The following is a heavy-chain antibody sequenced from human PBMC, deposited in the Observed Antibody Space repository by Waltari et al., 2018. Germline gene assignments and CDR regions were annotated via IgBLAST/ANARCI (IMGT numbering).Heavy chain of an antibody. V-gene: IGHV3-7*01. Sequence: EVQLVESGGGLVQPGGSLRLSCAAPGYTFSSYWMSWLRQAPGKGLDWVANVKHDASEKYYVGAVKGRFTISRDNAKNSLYLQMNSLRAEDTAVYYCARDKGYDFWSGYQTLFDYWGQGTLVTVSS. D-gene: IGHD3-3*01. CDR1: GYTFSSYW. J-gene: IGHJ4*02. CDR2: VKHDASEK. CDR3: ARDKGYDFWSGYQTLFDY.